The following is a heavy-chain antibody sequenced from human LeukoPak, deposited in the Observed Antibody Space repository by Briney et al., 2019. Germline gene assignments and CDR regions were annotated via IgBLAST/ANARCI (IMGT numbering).Heavy chain of an antibody. Sequence: PGGSLRLSCAASGFTVSSNYMSWVRQAPGKGLEWVSVIYSGGSTYYADSVKGRFTISRDNSKNTLYLQMNSLRAEDTAVYYCAKASTVVNLYNFDYWGQGTLVTVSS. J-gene: IGHJ4*02. V-gene: IGHV3-66*02. CDR3: AKASTVVNLYNFDY. CDR1: GFTVSSNY. CDR2: IYSGGST. D-gene: IGHD4-23*01.